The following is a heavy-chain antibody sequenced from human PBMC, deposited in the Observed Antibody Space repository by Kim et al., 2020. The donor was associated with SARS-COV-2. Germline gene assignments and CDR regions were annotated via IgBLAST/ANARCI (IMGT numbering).Heavy chain of an antibody. Sequence: NTGNPTYAQGFTGRFVFSLDTSVSTAYLQISSLKAEDTAVYYCANYYGMDVWGQGTTVTVSS. J-gene: IGHJ6*02. CDR2: NTGNP. CDR3: ANYYGMDV. V-gene: IGHV7-4-1*02.